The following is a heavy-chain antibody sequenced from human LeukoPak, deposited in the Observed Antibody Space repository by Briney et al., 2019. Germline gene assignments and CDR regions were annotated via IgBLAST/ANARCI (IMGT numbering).Heavy chain of an antibody. Sequence: ASVKVSCKASGYTFTSYGISWVRQAPGQGLEWMGWISAYNGNTNYAQKLQGRVTMTTDTSTSTAYMELRSLRSDDTAVCYCARGNYDSSGYRYYYYGMDVWGQGTTVTVSS. V-gene: IGHV1-18*01. J-gene: IGHJ6*02. CDR3: ARGNYDSSGYRYYYYGMDV. CDR1: GYTFTSYG. D-gene: IGHD3-22*01. CDR2: ISAYNGNT.